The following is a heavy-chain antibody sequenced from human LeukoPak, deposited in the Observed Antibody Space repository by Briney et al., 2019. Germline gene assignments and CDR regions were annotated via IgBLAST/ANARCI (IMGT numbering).Heavy chain of an antibody. CDR2: IKQDGSEK. CDR1: GFTFSNYW. Sequence: GGSLRLSCAASGFTFSNYWMNWVRQAPGKGLEWVANIKQDGSEKYYVDSVKGRFTISRDNAKNSLYLQMNSLRAEDTAVYYCARGTWPLDYWGQGTLVTVSS. J-gene: IGHJ4*02. V-gene: IGHV3-7*01. CDR3: ARGTWPLDY. D-gene: IGHD1-1*01.